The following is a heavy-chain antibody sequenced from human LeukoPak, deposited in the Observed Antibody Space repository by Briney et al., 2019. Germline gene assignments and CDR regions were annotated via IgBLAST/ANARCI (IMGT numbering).Heavy chain of an antibody. CDR3: ARDTPQHLKRFDA. J-gene: IGHJ4*02. V-gene: IGHV1-18*04. D-gene: IGHD6-13*01. CDR1: GYSFTTHG. Sequence: ASVKVSCKASGYSFTTHGISWVRQAPGHGLEWMGWINPYNGKTKSSQEFQDRVTMTSDTSTSTIYLELRSLGSDGAAVFYCARDTPQHLKRFDAWGQGTLVTV. CDR2: INPYNGKT.